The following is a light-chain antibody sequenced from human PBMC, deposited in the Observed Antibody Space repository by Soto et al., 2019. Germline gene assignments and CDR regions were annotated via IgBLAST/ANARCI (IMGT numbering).Light chain of an antibody. CDR1: QNVNKW. Sequence: DIQMTQSPSTLSASVGDRVTITCRASQNVNKWLAWFQQKPGKVPKLLIFDASTLQTGVPSRFGGGGSGTEFTLPISGLQPDDFATYYCQQYNSYSPWTFGPGTKVEI. J-gene: IGKJ1*01. CDR2: DAS. CDR3: QQYNSYSPWT. V-gene: IGKV1-5*01.